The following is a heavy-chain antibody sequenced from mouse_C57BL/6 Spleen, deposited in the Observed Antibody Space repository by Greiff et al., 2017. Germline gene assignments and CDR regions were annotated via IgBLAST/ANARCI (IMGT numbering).Heavy chain of an antibody. CDR3: ERLNYGYFDY. Sequence: VQLVESGPELVKPGASVKISCKASGYAFSSSWMNWVKQRPGKGLEWIGRIYPGDGDTNYNGKFKGKATLTADKSSSTAYMQLSSLTSEDSAVYFCERLNYGYFDYWGQGTTLTVSS. CDR2: IYPGDGDT. V-gene: IGHV1-82*01. J-gene: IGHJ2*01. CDR1: GYAFSSSW. D-gene: IGHD1-1*01.